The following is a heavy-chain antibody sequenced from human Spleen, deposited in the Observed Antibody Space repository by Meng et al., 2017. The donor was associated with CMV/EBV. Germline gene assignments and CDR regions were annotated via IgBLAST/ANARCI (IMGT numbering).Heavy chain of an antibody. V-gene: IGHV1-46*01. Sequence: ASVKVSCKASGYTFTSYYMHWVRQAPGQGLEWMGIINPSGGSTSYAQKFQGRVTMTRDTSTSTVYMELCSLRSEDTAVYYCARDPFPRGYDYYFDYWGQGTLVTVSS. D-gene: IGHD5-12*01. CDR1: GYTFTSYY. CDR2: INPSGGST. CDR3: ARDPFPRGYDYYFDY. J-gene: IGHJ4*02.